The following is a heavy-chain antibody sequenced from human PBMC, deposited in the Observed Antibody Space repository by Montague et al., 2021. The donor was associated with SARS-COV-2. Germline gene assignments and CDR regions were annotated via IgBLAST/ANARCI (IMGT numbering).Heavy chain of an antibody. CDR2: ISHGGGT. CDR3: AGHCGGGRCYFGMDV. J-gene: IGHJ6*02. D-gene: IGHD2-15*01. Sequence: SETLSLTCDVYGGSFRSYWSWIRQPPGRGLEWVGQISHGGGTNYNPSLQSRVTISVDTSKNQVSLKLSSVTAADTAVYYCAGHCGGGRCYFGMDVWGQGTTVTVSS. V-gene: IGHV4-34*01. CDR1: GGSFRSY.